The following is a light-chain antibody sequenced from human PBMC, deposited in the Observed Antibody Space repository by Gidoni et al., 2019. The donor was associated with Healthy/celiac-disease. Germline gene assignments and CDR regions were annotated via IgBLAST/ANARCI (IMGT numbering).Light chain of an antibody. CDR3: AAWDDSLSGVV. CDR1: SSNIGSNY. CDR2: RNN. J-gene: IGLJ2*01. V-gene: IGLV1-47*01. Sequence: QSVLTQPPSASGHPGPRVTISCSGSSSNIGSNYVYWYQQLPGTAPKLLIYRNNQRPSGVPDRFSGSKSGTSASLAISGLRSEDEADYYCAAWDDSLSGVVFGGGTKLTVL.